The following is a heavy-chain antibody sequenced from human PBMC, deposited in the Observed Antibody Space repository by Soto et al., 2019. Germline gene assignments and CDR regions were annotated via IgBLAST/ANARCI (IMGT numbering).Heavy chain of an antibody. CDR2: IIPIFGTA. D-gene: IGHD5-18*01. CDR1: GGTFSSYA. CDR3: ARDVLPAMATVHYYGMDV. V-gene: IGHV1-69*13. Sequence: SVKVSCKASGGTFSSYAISWVRQAPGYGLEWMGGIIPIFGTANYAQKFQGRVTITADESTSKAYMELSSLRSEDRAVYYGARDVLPAMATVHYYGMDVWGQGTMVTVSS. J-gene: IGHJ6*01.